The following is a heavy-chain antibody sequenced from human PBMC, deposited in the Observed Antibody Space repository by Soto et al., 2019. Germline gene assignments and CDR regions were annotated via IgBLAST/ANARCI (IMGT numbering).Heavy chain of an antibody. V-gene: IGHV1-46*01. CDR1: GYTFTSYY. CDR2: INPSGGST. CDR3: ARDLKEDGRSYWYFDL. D-gene: IGHD2-15*01. J-gene: IGHJ2*01. Sequence: ASVKVSCKASGYTFTSYYMHWVRQAPGQGLEWMGIINPSGGSTSYAQKFQGRVTMTRDTPTSTVYMELSSLRSEDTAVYYCARDLKEDGRSYWYFDLWGRGTLVTVSS.